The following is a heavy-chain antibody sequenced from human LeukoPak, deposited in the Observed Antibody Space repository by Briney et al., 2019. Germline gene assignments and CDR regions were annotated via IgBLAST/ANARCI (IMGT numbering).Heavy chain of an antibody. Sequence: GGSLRLSCAASGFTFSDYYMSWIRQAPGKGLEWVSSISSSSSYIYYADSVKGRFTISRDNAKNSLYLQMNSLRAEDTAVYYCATPPTVTRNYWGQGTLVTVSS. CDR2: ISSSSSYI. CDR3: ATPPTVTRNY. J-gene: IGHJ4*02. D-gene: IGHD4-17*01. V-gene: IGHV3-11*06. CDR1: GFTFSDYY.